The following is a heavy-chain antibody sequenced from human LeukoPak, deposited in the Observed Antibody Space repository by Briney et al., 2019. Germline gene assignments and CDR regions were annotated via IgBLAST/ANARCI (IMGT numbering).Heavy chain of an antibody. CDR3: AKGKKITVAGLFDC. Sequence: GRSLRLSCAASGFSFSSYGMHWVRQAPGKGLEWVAVIWYDGSNKYYVDSVKGRFTISRDNSKNSLYLHMNSLSAEDTALYYCAKGKKITVAGLFDCWGQGTLVTVSS. CDR2: IWYDGSNK. V-gene: IGHV3-33*06. D-gene: IGHD6-19*01. CDR1: GFSFSSYG. J-gene: IGHJ4*02.